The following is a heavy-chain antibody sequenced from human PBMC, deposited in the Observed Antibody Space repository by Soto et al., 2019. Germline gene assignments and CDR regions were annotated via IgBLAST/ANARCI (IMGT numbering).Heavy chain of an antibody. V-gene: IGHV4-59*01. CDR1: GGSISSYY. CDR2: MYNTGST. CDR3: VRDLWGYCGADCYPLDV. D-gene: IGHD2-21*02. Sequence: SETLSLTCTVAGGSISSYYWSWIRQPPGKGLEWIGYMYNTGSTIYNPSLKSRVTISVDTSKNQFSLKLNSVTAADTAVYYCVRDLWGYCGADCYPLDVWVQGTTVAVS. J-gene: IGHJ6*02.